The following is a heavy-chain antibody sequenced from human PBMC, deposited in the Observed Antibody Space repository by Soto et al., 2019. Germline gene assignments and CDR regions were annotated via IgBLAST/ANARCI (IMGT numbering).Heavy chain of an antibody. Sequence: RGSLRHSCAASGLTFSSYCMLWVRQAPGKGLEWVAVISYDGSNKYYADSVKGRFTISRDNSKNTLYLQMNSLRAEDTAVYYCAKESRGYSYEHWFDPWGQGT. D-gene: IGHD5-18*01. CDR1: GLTFSSYC. CDR2: ISYDGSNK. J-gene: IGHJ5*02. V-gene: IGHV3-30*18. CDR3: AKESRGYSYEHWFDP.